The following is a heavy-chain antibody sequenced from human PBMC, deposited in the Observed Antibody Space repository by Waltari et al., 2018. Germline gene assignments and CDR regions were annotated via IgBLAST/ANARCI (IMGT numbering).Heavy chain of an antibody. CDR3: ARRVGYCTGGVCSLYYGDYYYGMDV. V-gene: IGHV3-30-3*01. Sequence: QVQLVESGGGVVQPGRSLRLSCAASGFTFSSYAMHWVRQAPGTGLAWVAVISYDGSNKYYADSVKGRFTISRDNSKNTLDLQMNSLRAEDTAVYYCARRVGYCTGGVCSLYYGDYYYGMDVWGQGTTVTVSS. CDR2: ISYDGSNK. D-gene: IGHD2-8*02. CDR1: GFTFSSYA. J-gene: IGHJ6*02.